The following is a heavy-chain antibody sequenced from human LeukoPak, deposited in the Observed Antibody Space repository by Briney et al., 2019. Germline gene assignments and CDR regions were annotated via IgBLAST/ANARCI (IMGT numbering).Heavy chain of an antibody. CDR1: GFTLSAYW. CDR3: TMDTFGPRDY. Sequence: PGGSLRLSCAASGFTLSAYWMHWVRQAPGRGLVWVSRIAPDGSRTDYADSVKGRFTISSDNAKNTLYLQLNSLRPEDTALDYCTMDTFGPRDYWGQGALVTVSS. J-gene: IGHJ4*02. CDR2: IAPDGSRT. V-gene: IGHV3-74*01. D-gene: IGHD5-18*01.